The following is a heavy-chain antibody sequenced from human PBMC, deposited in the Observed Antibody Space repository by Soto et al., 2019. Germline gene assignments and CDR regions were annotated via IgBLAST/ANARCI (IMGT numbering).Heavy chain of an antibody. CDR1: GFAFDDHA. J-gene: IGHJ4*02. D-gene: IGHD5-12*01. CDR2: ISWRSSTI. CDR3: AKDVRRGLSGDSCFDS. Sequence: EVQLVESGGGLVQPGRSLRLSCAASGFAFDDHAMHWVRQAPGKGLEWVSGISWRSSTIDYADSVKGRFTMSRDNAKNILYLEMNSLRAEDTALYYCAKDVRRGLSGDSCFDSWGQGTLVTVSS. V-gene: IGHV3-9*01.